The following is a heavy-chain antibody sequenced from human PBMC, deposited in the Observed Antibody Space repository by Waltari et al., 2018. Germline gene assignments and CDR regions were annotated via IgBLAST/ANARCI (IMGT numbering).Heavy chain of an antibody. D-gene: IGHD5-12*01. CDR2: INYSGST. CDR3: ARHWKKSGYRFDP. J-gene: IGHJ5*02. CDR1: GGSIRRSSHY. V-gene: IGHV4-39*01. Sequence: QLQLQESGPGLVKPSENLSFTCTVSGGSIRRSSHYWGWIRQSPGKGLEWIGSINYSGSTYYNPTLKSRVTISGDTSKNQFSLKLSSVTAADTAVYYCARHWKKSGYRFDPWGQGTLVTVSS.